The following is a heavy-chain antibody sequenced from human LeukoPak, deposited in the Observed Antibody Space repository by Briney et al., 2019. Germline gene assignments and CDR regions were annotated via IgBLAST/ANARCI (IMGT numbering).Heavy chain of an antibody. J-gene: IGHJ4*02. V-gene: IGHV3-66*01. CDR2: IYSGGST. Sequence: PGGSLRLSCAASGFTVSSNYMSWVRQAPGKGLEWVSVIYSGGSTYYANSVKGRFTISRDNSKNTLYLQMNSLRAEDTAVYYCAREPISYYFDYWGQGTLVTVSS. CDR1: GFTVSSNY. CDR3: AREPISYYFDY.